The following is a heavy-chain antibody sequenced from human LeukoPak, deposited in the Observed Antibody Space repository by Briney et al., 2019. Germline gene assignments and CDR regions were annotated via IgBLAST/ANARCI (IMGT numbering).Heavy chain of an antibody. V-gene: IGHV3-48*02. J-gene: IGHJ4*02. D-gene: IGHD3-10*01. Sequence: PGGSLRLSCAASGFTFSSYSMNWVRQAPGKGLEWVSYISSSSSTIYYADSVKGRFTISRDNAKNSLYLQMNSLRDEDTAVYYCARRNYYGSGSLGRPFYYWGQGTLVTVSS. CDR1: GFTFSSYS. CDR2: ISSSSSTI. CDR3: ARRNYYGSGSLGRPFYY.